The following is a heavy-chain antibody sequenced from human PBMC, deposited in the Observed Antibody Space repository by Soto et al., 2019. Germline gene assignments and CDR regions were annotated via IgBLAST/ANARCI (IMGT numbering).Heavy chain of an antibody. D-gene: IGHD2-2*01. Sequence: EVQLLDSGGGLVQPGGSLRLSCAASGFTFITYAMSWVRQPPGKGLEWVSIISGRGGSTYYPDSVKGRFTISRDNSKNTLYLQMNSLRADDTAVYYCAKLPAAQSYFDFWGQGTLVTVSS. CDR1: GFTFITYA. CDR2: ISGRGGST. V-gene: IGHV3-23*01. J-gene: IGHJ4*02. CDR3: AKLPAAQSYFDF.